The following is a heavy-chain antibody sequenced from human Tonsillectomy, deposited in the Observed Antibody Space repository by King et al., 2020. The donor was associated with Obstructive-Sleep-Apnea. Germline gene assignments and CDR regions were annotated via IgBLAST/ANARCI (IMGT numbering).Heavy chain of an antibody. V-gene: IGHV3-13*04. J-gene: IGHJ4*02. D-gene: IGHD1-1*01. CDR2: FGAAGEI. CDR1: GFVFSNYD. Sequence: VQLVESGGGLVQPGGSLRLSCAASGFVFSNYDMHWFRQVPGGGLEWVSVFGAAGEIHFTESVKGRFTTSRENAKNSFSLQMNSLRVGDTAVYYCARGGSISTSGEFDYWGRGTLVTVSS. CDR3: ARGGSISTSGEFDY.